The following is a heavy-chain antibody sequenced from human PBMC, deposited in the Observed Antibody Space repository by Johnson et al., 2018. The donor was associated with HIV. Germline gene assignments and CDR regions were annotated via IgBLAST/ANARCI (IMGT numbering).Heavy chain of an antibody. CDR2: INWNGGST. J-gene: IGHJ3*02. Sequence: VQLVESGGGLVQPGGSLRLSCAASGFTFSSYWMSWVRQAPGKGLEWVSGINWNGGSTGYANSVKGRFTISRDNSKNTLYLQMGSLRAEDMAVYYCARGDAFDIWGQGTMVTVSS. V-gene: IGHV3-64*01. CDR3: ARGDAFDI. CDR1: GFTFSSYW.